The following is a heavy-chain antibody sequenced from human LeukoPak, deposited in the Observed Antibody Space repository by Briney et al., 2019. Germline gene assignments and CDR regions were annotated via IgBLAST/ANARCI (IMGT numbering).Heavy chain of an antibody. D-gene: IGHD3-3*01. J-gene: IGHJ4*02. Sequence: SETLSLTCAVYGGSFSGYYWGWIRQPPGKGLQWIGCIYYSGSTYYNPSLKSRVTISVDTSKNQFSLKLGSVTAADTAVYYCARVPTYYDFWSGYYLPGYFDYWGQGTLVTVSS. V-gene: IGHV4-34*01. CDR1: GGSFSGYY. CDR3: ARVPTYYDFWSGYYLPGYFDY. CDR2: IYYSGST.